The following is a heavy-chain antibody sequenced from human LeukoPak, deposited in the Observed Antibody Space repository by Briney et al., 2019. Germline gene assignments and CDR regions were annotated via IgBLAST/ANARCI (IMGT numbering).Heavy chain of an antibody. J-gene: IGHJ2*01. V-gene: IGHV4-59*11. D-gene: IGHD3/OR15-3a*01. CDR2: IYYSGST. CDR3: ARDAGTGWYFDL. CDR1: GGSISSHY. Sequence: KTSETLSLTCSVSGGSISSHYWSWIRQPPGKGLEWIGYIYYSGSTNYNPSLKSRVTMSVDTSKNQFSLKLNSVTAADTALYFCARDAGTGWYFDLWGRGTLVTVSS.